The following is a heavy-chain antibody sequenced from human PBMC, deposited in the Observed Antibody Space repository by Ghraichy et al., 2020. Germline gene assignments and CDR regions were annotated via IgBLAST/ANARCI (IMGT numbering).Heavy chain of an antibody. V-gene: IGHV3-9*01. CDR1: GFTFDDYA. CDR2: ISWNGGST. Sequence: GGSLRLSCAASGFTFDDYAMHWVRQAPGKGLEWVSGISWNGGSTGYADSVKGQFIISRDNVKNSLYLQMDSLRAEDTALYYCAKGLFYQLILRGGMDHWGQGTKVTVS. CDR3: AKGLFYQLILRGGMDH. J-gene: IGHJ6*02. D-gene: IGHD2-2*01.